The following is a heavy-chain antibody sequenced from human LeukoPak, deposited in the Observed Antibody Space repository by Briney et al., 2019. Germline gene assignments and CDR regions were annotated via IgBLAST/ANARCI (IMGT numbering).Heavy chain of an antibody. CDR3: ARGRGHPMLGYCSSTSCPRVPGYFDY. Sequence: KPSETLSLTCAVYGGSFSGYYWSWIRQPPGKGLEWIGEINHSGSTNYNPSLKSRVTISVDTSKNQFSLKLSSVTAADTAVYYCARGRGHPMLGYCSSTSCPRVPGYFDYWGQGTLVTVSS. CDR1: GGSFSGYY. D-gene: IGHD2-2*03. V-gene: IGHV4-34*01. CDR2: INHSGST. J-gene: IGHJ4*02.